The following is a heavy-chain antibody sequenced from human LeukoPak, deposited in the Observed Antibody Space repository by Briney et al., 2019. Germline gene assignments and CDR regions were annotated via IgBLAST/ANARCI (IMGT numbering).Heavy chain of an antibody. CDR2: TYYMSKWDN. V-gene: IGHV6-1*01. CDR1: GDSLSXXXXT. Sequence: LTCAISGDSLSXXXXTWDXXXXXXXXGXEXLGRTYYMSKWDNDYPVSLKSRITINPDTSKNQFSLQLNSVTPEDTAVYYCARGLXXXFDLWGRGTXVXXXX. CDR3: ARGLXXXFDL. J-gene: IGHJ2*01.